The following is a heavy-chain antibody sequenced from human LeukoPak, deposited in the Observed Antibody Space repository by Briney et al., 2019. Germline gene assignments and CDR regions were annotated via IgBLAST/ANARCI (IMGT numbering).Heavy chain of an antibody. V-gene: IGHV4-59*01. J-gene: IGHJ3*02. D-gene: IGHD3-22*01. Sequence: SETLSLTCTVSGGSISSYYWGWIRQPPGKGLEWIGYIYYSGSTNYNPSLKSRVTISVDTSKNQFSLKLSSVTAADTAVYYCARDDSSGYRVGAFDIWGQGTMVTVSS. CDR2: IYYSGST. CDR3: ARDDSSGYRVGAFDI. CDR1: GGSISSYY.